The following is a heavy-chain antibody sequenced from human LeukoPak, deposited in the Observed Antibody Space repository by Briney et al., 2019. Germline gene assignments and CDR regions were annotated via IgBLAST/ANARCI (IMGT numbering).Heavy chain of an antibody. CDR3: AGGYYDFWSGYYLDY. J-gene: IGHJ4*02. CDR1: GFTFSSYW. D-gene: IGHD3-3*01. Sequence: GGSLRLSCAASGFTFSSYWMSWVRQAPGKGLEWVANIKQDGSEKYYVDSVKGRFTISRDNAKNSLYLQMNSLRAEDTAVYYCAGGYYDFWSGYYLDYWGQGTLVTVSS. CDR2: IKQDGSEK. V-gene: IGHV3-7*01.